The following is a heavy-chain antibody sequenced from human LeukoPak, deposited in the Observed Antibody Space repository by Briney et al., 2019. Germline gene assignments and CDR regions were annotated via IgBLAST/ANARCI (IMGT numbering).Heavy chain of an antibody. CDR2: INHSGST. Sequence: NPSETLSLTCAVYGGSFTGYYWSWIRQPPGKGLGWIGEINHSGSTNYNPSLKSRVTISVDTSKNQCSLKLSSVTAADTAVYYCARENPVTTFGWFDPWGQGTLVTVSS. J-gene: IGHJ5*02. CDR1: GGSFTGYY. D-gene: IGHD4-11*01. CDR3: ARENPVTTFGWFDP. V-gene: IGHV4-34*01.